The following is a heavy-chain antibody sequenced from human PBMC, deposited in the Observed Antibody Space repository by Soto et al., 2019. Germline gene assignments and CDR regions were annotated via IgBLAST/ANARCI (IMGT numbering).Heavy chain of an antibody. V-gene: IGHV4-31*03. CDR2: IYYSGST. Sequence: SETLSLTCTVSGGSISSGGYYWSWIRQHPGKGLEWIGYIYYSGSTYYNPSLKSRVTISVDTSKNQFSLKLSSVTAADTAVYYCARVTWYYGSGSYYNYYYYYMDVWGKGTTVTVSS. J-gene: IGHJ6*03. D-gene: IGHD3-10*01. CDR1: GGSISSGGYY. CDR3: ARVTWYYGSGSYYNYYYYYMDV.